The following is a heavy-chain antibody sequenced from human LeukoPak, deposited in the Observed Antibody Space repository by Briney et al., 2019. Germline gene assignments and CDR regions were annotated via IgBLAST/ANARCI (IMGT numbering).Heavy chain of an antibody. CDR1: GGTFSSYA. D-gene: IGHD4-11*01. J-gene: IGHJ4*02. CDR3: ARDADPYSNLLDY. V-gene: IGHV1-69*05. Sequence: SVKVSCKASGGTFSSYAISWVRQAPGQGLEWMGGIIPIFGTANYAQKFQGRVTITTDESTSTAYMELSSLRSEDTAVYYCARDADPYSNLLDYWGQGTLVTVSS. CDR2: IIPIFGTA.